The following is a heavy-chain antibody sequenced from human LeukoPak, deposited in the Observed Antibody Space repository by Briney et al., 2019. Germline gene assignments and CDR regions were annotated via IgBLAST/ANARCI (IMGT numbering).Heavy chain of an antibody. J-gene: IGHJ4*02. CDR2: INEDGSKK. CDR3: VQGGHFDF. CDR1: GFPFSTFW. Sequence: GGSLRLSCAASGFPFSTFWMTWGRQTPGKGPEWVANINEDGSKKYYVDSVKGRFTISRGNGKNSLYLEMDSLRADDTALYFCVQGGHFDFWGQGAPVTVSS. D-gene: IGHD3-16*01. V-gene: IGHV3-7*01.